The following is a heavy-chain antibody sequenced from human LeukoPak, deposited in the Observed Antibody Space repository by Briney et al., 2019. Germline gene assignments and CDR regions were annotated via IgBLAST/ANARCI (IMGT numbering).Heavy chain of an antibody. J-gene: IGHJ3*02. Sequence: GGSLRLSCVASGFTFSSYGMHWVRQAPGKGLEWVAVIWYDGSDKYYADSVKGRFTISRDNSKNTLYLQMNSLGAEDTGVYYCAREKNDGFDIWGQGTMVTVSS. CDR1: GFTFSSYG. V-gene: IGHV3-33*01. CDR3: AREKNDGFDI. CDR2: IWYDGSDK.